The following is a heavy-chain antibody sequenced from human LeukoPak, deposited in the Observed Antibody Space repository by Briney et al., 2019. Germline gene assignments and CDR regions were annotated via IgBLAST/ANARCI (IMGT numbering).Heavy chain of an antibody. V-gene: IGHV3-30*02. CDR1: GFTFGSYD. Sequence: GGSLRLPCAASGFTFGSYDMHWVRQAPGKGLEWVAFIRYDGSNENYADSVKGRFTISRDNSKNTLNLQMNSLRPEDTAVYYCAKRASSGAYSYDYWGQGTLVTVSS. D-gene: IGHD5-18*01. CDR2: IRYDGSNE. J-gene: IGHJ4*02. CDR3: AKRASSGAYSYDY.